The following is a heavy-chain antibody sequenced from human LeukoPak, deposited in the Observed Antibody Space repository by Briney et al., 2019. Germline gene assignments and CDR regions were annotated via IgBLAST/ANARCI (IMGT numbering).Heavy chain of an antibody. Sequence: PGGSLRLSCAASGFTPTNAWMHWVRQAPGKGLEWVGRIKSKTDGGTTDCATPVKGRFAISRDDSNNTLSLQMNSLKTEDTAVYYCTTAQWLGAHWGQGTLVTVSS. CDR1: GFTPTNAW. CDR2: IKSKTDGGTT. J-gene: IGHJ4*02. D-gene: IGHD6-19*01. CDR3: TTAQWLGAH. V-gene: IGHV3-15*01.